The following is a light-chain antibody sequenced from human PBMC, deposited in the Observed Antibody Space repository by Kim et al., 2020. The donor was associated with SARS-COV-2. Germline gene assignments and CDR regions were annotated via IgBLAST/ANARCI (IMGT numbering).Light chain of an antibody. J-gene: IGKJ3*01. CDR3: QQSYSTPPIT. V-gene: IGKV1-39*01. Sequence: DIQMTQSPSSLSASVGDRVTITCRASQSIRSYLSWYQQKPGKAPKLLIYAASSLQSGVPSRFSGSGSGTDFTLTISSLQPEDFATYYCQQSYSTPPITFGPGTKVDIK. CDR2: AAS. CDR1: QSIRSY.